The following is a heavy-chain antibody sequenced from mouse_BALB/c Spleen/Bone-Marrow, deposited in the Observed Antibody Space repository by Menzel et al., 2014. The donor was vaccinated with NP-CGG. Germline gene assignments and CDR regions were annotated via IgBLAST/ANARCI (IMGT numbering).Heavy chain of an antibody. CDR3: ARWGSFAY. CDR2: ILPGSGST. D-gene: IGHD1-1*01. Sequence: VQLQESGAELMKPGASVKISCKATGYTFSSYWIEWVKQRPGHGLEWIGEILPGSGSTNYYEKFKGKATFTADTSSNTAYMQLSSLTSEDSAVYYCARWGSFAYWGQGTLVTVSA. V-gene: IGHV1-9*01. CDR1: GYTFSSYW. J-gene: IGHJ3*01.